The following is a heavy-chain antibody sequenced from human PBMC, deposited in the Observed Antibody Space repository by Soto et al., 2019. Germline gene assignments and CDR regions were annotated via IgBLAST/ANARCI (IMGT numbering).Heavy chain of an antibody. Sequence: PSETLSLTCAVSGYSISSGYYWGWIRQPPGKGLEWIGSIYHSGSTYYNPSLKSRVTISVDTSKNQFSLKLSSVTAADTAVYYCAREGPTYYDSGGYYFDYWGQGTLVTVSS. D-gene: IGHD3-22*01. J-gene: IGHJ4*02. V-gene: IGHV4-38-2*02. CDR2: IYHSGST. CDR1: GYSISSGYY. CDR3: AREGPTYYDSGGYYFDY.